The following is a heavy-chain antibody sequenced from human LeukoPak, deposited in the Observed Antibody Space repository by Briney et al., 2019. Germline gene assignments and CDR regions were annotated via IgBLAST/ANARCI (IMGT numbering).Heavy chain of an antibody. J-gene: IGHJ6*03. CDR3: ARHPLYPYYYYYMDV. V-gene: IGHV4-39*01. CDR1: GGSISSSSYY. Sequence: PSETLSLTCTVSGGSISSSSYYWGWIRQPPEKWLEWIGSIYYSGSTYYNPPLKSRVTISVDTSKNQFSLKLSSVTAADTAVYYCARHPLYPYYYYYMDVWGKGTTVTVSS. D-gene: IGHD2-2*02. CDR2: IYYSGST.